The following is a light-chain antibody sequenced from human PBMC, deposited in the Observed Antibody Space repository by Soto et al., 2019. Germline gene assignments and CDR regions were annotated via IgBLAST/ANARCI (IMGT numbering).Light chain of an antibody. CDR1: QSISRS. Sequence: DIQMTQSPSSLSASVGDRVTITCRASQSISRSLAWYQQKPGKAPNLLIYDASSLESGVPSRFSGSGFGTEFTLTISSLQPEDFATYYCQQSYSTPPTFGQGTKVDIK. V-gene: IGKV1-5*01. J-gene: IGKJ1*01. CDR3: QQSYSTPPT. CDR2: DAS.